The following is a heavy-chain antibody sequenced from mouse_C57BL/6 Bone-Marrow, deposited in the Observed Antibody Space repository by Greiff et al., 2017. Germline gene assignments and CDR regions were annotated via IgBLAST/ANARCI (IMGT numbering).Heavy chain of an antibody. CDR2: IDPENGDT. CDR1: GFNIKDDY. Sequence: VQLKQSGAELVRPGASVKLSCTASGFNIKDDYMHWVKQRPEQGLEWIGWIDPENGDTEYASKFQGKATLTADTSSNTAYLKLSSLTSEDTAVYYCTLITAIVATLSYWYFDVWGTGTTVTVSS. V-gene: IGHV14-4*01. D-gene: IGHD1-1*01. CDR3: TLITAIVATLSYWYFDV. J-gene: IGHJ1*03.